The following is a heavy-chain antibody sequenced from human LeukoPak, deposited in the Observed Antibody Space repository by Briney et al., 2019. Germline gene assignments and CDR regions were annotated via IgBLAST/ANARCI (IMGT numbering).Heavy chain of an antibody. Sequence: VGSLRLSCAASGFTFSSYSMNWVRQAPRKGLEWVSAISSSSSYISSADSVKGRFTISRANAKNSLYLQMNSLRAEDTAVYYCARDLEANYYDSSGYPTGYWGQGTLVTVSS. J-gene: IGHJ4*02. CDR3: ARDLEANYYDSSGYPTGY. V-gene: IGHV3-21*01. CDR1: GFTFSSYS. CDR2: ISSSSSYI. D-gene: IGHD3-22*01.